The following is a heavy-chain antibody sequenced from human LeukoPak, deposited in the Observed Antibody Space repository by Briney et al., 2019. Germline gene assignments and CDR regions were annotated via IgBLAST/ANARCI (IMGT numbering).Heavy chain of an antibody. J-gene: IGHJ4*02. CDR3: AKEKQTGYTYGYPLDY. V-gene: IGHV3-9*01. D-gene: IGHD5-18*01. Sequence: GRSLRLSCAAARFTFDDYAMHWVRQAPGKGLEWVSGISWNSDSIGYADSVKGRFTISRDNAKNSLYLQMNSLRAEDTALYYCAKEKQTGYTYGYPLDYSGQGTLVTVSS. CDR2: ISWNSDSI. CDR1: RFTFDDYA.